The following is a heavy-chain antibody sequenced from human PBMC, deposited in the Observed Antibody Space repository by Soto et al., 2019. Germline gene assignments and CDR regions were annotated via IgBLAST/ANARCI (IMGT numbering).Heavy chain of an antibody. CDR3: ARRATNQFDILTGYPTYYFDY. D-gene: IGHD3-9*01. V-gene: IGHV4-34*01. CDR1: GGSSSGYY. J-gene: IGHJ4*02. CDR2: INHSGST. Sequence: QVQLQQWGAGLLKPSETLSLTCAVYGGSSSGYYWSWIRQPPGKGLEWIGEINHSGSTNYNPSLKSRVTISVDTSKNQFSLKLSSVTAADTAVYYCARRATNQFDILTGYPTYYFDYWGQGTLVTVSS.